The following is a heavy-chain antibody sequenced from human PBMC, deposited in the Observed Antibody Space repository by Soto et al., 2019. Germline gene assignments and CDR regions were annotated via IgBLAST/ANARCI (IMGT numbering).Heavy chain of an antibody. CDR3: ARMATSGTLNWFDP. Sequence: ASVKVSCKASGYTFGNNDTSWVRQATGQGLEWMGWMNPNSGNTGYAQKFQGRVSMTRNTSKTTAYLELSSLRSDDTAIYYCARMATSGTLNWFDPWGQGTLVTVST. CDR1: GYTFGNND. V-gene: IGHV1-8*01. CDR2: MNPNSGNT. J-gene: IGHJ5*02.